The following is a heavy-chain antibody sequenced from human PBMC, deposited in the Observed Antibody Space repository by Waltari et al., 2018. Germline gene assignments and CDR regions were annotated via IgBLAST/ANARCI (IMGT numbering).Heavy chain of an antibody. CDR2: VQRSGRT. CDR3: ARDRGRGIYLDT. CDR1: W. J-gene: IGHJ4*02. D-gene: IGHD2-15*01. Sequence: WWSWVRQSPGKGMQWIGQVQRSGRTNYNPSFASRVSISVDTSTNQFSLKLTSATAADTAVYFCARDRGRGIYLDTWGQGTLVTVSP. V-gene: IGHV4-4*01.